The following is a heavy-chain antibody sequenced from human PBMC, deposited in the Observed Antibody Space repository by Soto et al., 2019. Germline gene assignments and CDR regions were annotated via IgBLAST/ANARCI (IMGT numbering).Heavy chain of an antibody. Sequence: RESLKISCKGSGYNLSSYWSSWVRQMPGKGLEYMGRIDPSDSYTNYSPSFQGHVTISTDKSTSTAYLQWSSLKASDTALYYCARHSSVRGGDVLGQGTMVTVSS. CDR1: GYNLSSYW. D-gene: IGHD3-10*01. CDR3: ARHSSVRGGDV. V-gene: IGHV5-10-1*01. CDR2: IDPSDSYT. J-gene: IGHJ3*01.